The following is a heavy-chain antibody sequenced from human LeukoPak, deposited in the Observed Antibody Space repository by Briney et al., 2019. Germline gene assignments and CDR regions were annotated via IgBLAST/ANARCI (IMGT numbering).Heavy chain of an antibody. D-gene: IGHD3-3*01. CDR1: GGSITSHY. Sequence: SETLSLTCTVSGGSITSHYWSWIRQAPGKGLEWVGHMHSNGSTNYKSSLQSRVTISLDTSRNQFSLKMTSVTAADTAVYFCAGETIMIFGVGLGYFDLWGRGTLVTVSS. J-gene: IGHJ2*01. V-gene: IGHV4-59*11. CDR3: AGETIMIFGVGLGYFDL. CDR2: MHSNGST.